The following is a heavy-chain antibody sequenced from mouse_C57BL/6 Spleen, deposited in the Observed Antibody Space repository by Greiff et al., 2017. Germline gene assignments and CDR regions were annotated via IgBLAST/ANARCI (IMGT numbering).Heavy chain of an antibody. V-gene: IGHV14-4*01. CDR1: GFNIKDDY. Sequence: VQLQQSGAELVRPGASVKLSCTASGFNIKDDYMHWVKQRPEQGLEWIGWIDPENGDTEYASKFQGKATITADTSSNTAYLQLSSLTSEDTAVYYCTTTVVGYWGQGTLVTVSA. D-gene: IGHD1-1*01. CDR3: TTTVVGY. CDR2: IDPENGDT. J-gene: IGHJ3*01.